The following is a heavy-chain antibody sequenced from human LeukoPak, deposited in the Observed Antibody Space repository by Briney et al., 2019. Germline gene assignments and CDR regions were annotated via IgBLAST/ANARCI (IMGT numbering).Heavy chain of an antibody. D-gene: IGHD2-15*01. CDR2: IIPIFGTA. J-gene: IGHJ2*01. CDR1: GGTFSSYA. V-gene: IGHV1-69*05. CDR3: ARVPIGGDWHFDL. Sequence: SVKVSCKASGGTFSSYAISWVRQAPGQGLEWMGRIIPIFGTANYAQKFQGRVTITTDESTSTADMELSSLRSEDTAVYYCARVPIGGDWHFDLWGRGTLVTVSS.